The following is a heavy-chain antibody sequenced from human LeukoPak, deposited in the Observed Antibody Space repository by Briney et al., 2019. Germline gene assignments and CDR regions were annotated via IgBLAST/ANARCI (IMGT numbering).Heavy chain of an antibody. D-gene: IGHD3-16*01. CDR3: ARGQSYYDYVWGSYSAPSAYFDL. CDR2: INHSGST. V-gene: IGHV4-34*01. CDR1: GGSFSGYY. J-gene: IGHJ2*01. Sequence: PSETLSLTCAVYGGSFSGYYWSWIRQPPGKGLEWIGEINHSGSTNYNPSLKSRVTISVDTSKNQFSLKLSSVTAADTAVYYCARGQSYYDYVWGSYSAPSAYFDLWGRGTLVTVSS.